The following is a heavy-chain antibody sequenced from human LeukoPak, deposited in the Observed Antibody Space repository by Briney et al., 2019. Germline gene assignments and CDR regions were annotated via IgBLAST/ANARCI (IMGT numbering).Heavy chain of an antibody. J-gene: IGHJ4*02. CDR1: GYTFTSYG. D-gene: IGHD6-13*01. CDR2: ISAYNGNT. CDR3: ARVISSSWYHHDH. Sequence: ASVKVSCKASGYTFTSYGITWVRQTPGQGLEWMGWISAYNGNTNYAQNLQGRVTMTTDTSTSTAYMELRNLRFDDMAFYYCARVISSSWYHHDHWGQGTLVTVSS. V-gene: IGHV1-18*03.